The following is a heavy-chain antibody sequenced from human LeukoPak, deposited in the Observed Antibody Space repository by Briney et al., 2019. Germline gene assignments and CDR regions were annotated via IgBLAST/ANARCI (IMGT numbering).Heavy chain of an antibody. V-gene: IGHV4-39*01. CDR3: ARLLNGYCSSTSCTWFDP. D-gene: IGHD2-2*03. CDR2: IYYSGST. J-gene: IGHJ5*02. Sequence: PSETLSLTCTVSGGSISRSSYYWGWIRQPPGKGLEWIGSIYYSGSTYYNPSLKSRVTISVDTSKNQFSLKLSSVTAADTAVYYCARLLNGYCSSTSCTWFDPWGQGTLVTVSS. CDR1: GGSISRSSYY.